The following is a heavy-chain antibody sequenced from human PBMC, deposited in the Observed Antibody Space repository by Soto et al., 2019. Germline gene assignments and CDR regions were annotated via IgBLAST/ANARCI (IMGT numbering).Heavy chain of an antibody. CDR2: IYYSGTT. CDR1: GGSIRNYY. J-gene: IGHJ4*02. Sequence: PSDTLSLTCTVSGGSIRNYYWSWIRQPPGKGLEWIGYIYYSGTTNYNPSLKSRVTISVGTSKNQFSLKLNSVTAADTAVYYCARASDYGEYDYWGQGTLVTVSS. CDR3: ARASDYGEYDY. V-gene: IGHV4-59*01. D-gene: IGHD4-17*01.